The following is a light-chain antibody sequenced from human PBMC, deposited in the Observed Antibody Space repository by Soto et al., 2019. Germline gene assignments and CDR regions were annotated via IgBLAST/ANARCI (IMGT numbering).Light chain of an antibody. V-gene: IGKV3-15*01. Sequence: EIVMTQSPVTLSVSPGERATLSCRASQSVSSNLAWYQQKAGQAPRLIIYGASTRATGIPARFSGSGSGTEFTLTISSLQSEDFAVYYCQQYNNWPPWTFGQGTKVEIK. J-gene: IGKJ1*01. CDR3: QQYNNWPPWT. CDR2: GAS. CDR1: QSVSSN.